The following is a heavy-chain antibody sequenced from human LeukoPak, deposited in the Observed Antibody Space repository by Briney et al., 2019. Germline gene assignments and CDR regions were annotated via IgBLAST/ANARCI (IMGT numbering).Heavy chain of an antibody. CDR3: ARDPRGGELLYFDY. J-gene: IGHJ4*02. Sequence: GGSLRLSCKVSGFTFSNFAMSWVRQAPGRGLEWVSSISGSGDGTFYPDSLEGRFTISRYNAKNSLYLQMNSLRAEDTAVYYCARDPRGGELLYFDYWGQGTLVTVSS. CDR2: ISGSGDGT. CDR1: GFTFSNFA. V-gene: IGHV3-23*01. D-gene: IGHD1-26*01.